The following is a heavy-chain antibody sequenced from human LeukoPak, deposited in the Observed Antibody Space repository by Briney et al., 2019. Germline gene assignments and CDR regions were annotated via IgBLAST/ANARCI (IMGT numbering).Heavy chain of an antibody. J-gene: IGHJ5*02. CDR2: INPSGGST. V-gene: IGHV1-46*03. Sequence: ASVKVSCKASGYTFTSYDINWVRQATGQGLEWMGIINPSGGSTSYAQKFQGRVTMTRDTSTSTVYMELSSLRSEDTAVYYCARVLRFLESWFDPWGQGTLVTVSS. CDR3: ARVLRFLESWFDP. CDR1: GYTFTSYD. D-gene: IGHD3-3*01.